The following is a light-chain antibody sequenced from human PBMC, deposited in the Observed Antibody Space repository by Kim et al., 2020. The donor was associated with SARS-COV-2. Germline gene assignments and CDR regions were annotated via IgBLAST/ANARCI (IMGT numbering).Light chain of an antibody. Sequence: QSVLTQPPSASGTPGQRVTVSCSGSSSTIGSNTVNWYHQDPGTAPKLLIYNNDPRPSGVSDRFSGSKSGTSASLAISGLQSEDEGYYYCATWDDSLRGRVFGGGTQLTVL. CDR2: NND. CDR3: ATWDDSLRGRV. CDR1: SSTIGSNT. V-gene: IGLV1-44*01. J-gene: IGLJ3*02.